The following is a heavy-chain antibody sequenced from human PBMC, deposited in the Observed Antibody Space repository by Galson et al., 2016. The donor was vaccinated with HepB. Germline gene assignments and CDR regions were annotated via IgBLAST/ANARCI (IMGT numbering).Heavy chain of an antibody. D-gene: IGHD3-16*02. V-gene: IGHV3-33*01. Sequence: SLRLSCAASGFPFGSYGMHWVRQAPGKGLEWVAIIWYDGSNENYADSVKGRFSISRDNSKKTLSLQMNSLRAEDTAVYYCVREMSTGDIDDGFDIWGQGTMVTVSS. J-gene: IGHJ3*02. CDR2: IWYDGSNE. CDR3: VREMSTGDIDDGFDI. CDR1: GFPFGSYG.